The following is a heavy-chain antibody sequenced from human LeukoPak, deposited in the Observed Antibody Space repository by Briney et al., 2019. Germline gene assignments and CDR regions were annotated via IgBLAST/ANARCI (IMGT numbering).Heavy chain of an antibody. CDR3: ARDNALASGKYWFDP. J-gene: IGHJ5*02. CDR1: GGSISSYY. V-gene: IGHV4-59*01. CDR2: IDYSGTT. D-gene: IGHD3-10*01. Sequence: SETLSLTCTVSGGSISSYYWTWMRQPPGKGLEWIGYIDYSGTTNYNPSLKSRVTISVDTSKNQFSLKLSSVTAADTAVYYCARDNALASGKYWFDPWGQGTLVTVSS.